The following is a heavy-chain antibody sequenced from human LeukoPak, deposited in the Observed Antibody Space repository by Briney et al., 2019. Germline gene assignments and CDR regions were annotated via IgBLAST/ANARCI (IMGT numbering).Heavy chain of an antibody. D-gene: IGHD4-23*01. V-gene: IGHV4-39*01. J-gene: IGHJ4*02. CDR2: IFYSGNT. Sequence: SETLSLTCTVSGGSITSTSYYWGWIRQPPGKGLEWIGSIFYSGNTHNNPSLKNRVTISVDTSKNQFSLKLSSVTAADTAVYYCARHMLGGKRSFDSWGQGTLVTVSS. CDR3: ARHMLGGKRSFDS. CDR1: GGSITSTSYY.